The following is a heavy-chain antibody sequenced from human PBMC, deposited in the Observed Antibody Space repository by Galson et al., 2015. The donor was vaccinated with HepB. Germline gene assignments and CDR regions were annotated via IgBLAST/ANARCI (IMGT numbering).Heavy chain of an antibody. CDR1: GYSFTTYW. J-gene: IGHJ5*02. V-gene: IGHV5-51*01. Sequence: QSGAEVTKPGESLKISCKGSGYSFTTYWIGWVRQMPGKGLEWMGIIYPGDSDTRYSPSFQGQVTISADKSSSTAYLQWSSLKASDTAMYYCARTGGTGAAHNWFDPWGQGTLVTVSS. D-gene: IGHD2-15*01. CDR2: IYPGDSDT. CDR3: ARTGGTGAAHNWFDP.